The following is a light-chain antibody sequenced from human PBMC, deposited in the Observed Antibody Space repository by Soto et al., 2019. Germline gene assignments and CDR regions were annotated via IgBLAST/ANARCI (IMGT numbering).Light chain of an antibody. CDR3: QQYYSTPYT. CDR2: WAF. CDR1: QSVLYSSNNKNY. Sequence: DIVMTQSPDSLAVSLGERATINCKSSQSVLYSSNNKNYLAWYQQKPGQPPKLIIYWAFTRESVVPDRFSGSGSGTDFTLTISSLQAEDVAVYYCQQYYSTPYTFGQGTKLEIK. J-gene: IGKJ2*01. V-gene: IGKV4-1*01.